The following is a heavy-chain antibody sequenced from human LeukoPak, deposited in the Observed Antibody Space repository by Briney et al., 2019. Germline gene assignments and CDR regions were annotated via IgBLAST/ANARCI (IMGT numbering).Heavy chain of an antibody. D-gene: IGHD2-8*02. CDR3: ARVWSYYYFDY. CDR1: GFTFSSYW. Sequence: GGSLRLSYAASGFTFSSYWMHWVRQAPGKGLVWVSRINNDGSSTSYADSVKGRFTISRDDAKNTLYLQMNSLRAEDTAVYYCARVWSYYYFDYWGQGTLVTVSS. J-gene: IGHJ4*02. CDR2: INNDGSST. V-gene: IGHV3-74*01.